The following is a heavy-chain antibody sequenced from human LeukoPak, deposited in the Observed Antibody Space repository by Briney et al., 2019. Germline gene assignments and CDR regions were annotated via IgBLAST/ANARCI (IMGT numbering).Heavy chain of an antibody. Sequence: EPGGSLRLSCVGSGFAFGVHAMSWVRQAPGKGPEWVATIGFGADLFYAESVKGRFTISRDDPRSTVWLQMNSLRAEDTALYYCAKDWTPHNRVYDCLDAWGQGTQVTVSS. CDR3: AKDWTPHNRVYDCLDA. CDR2: IGFGADL. CDR1: GFAFGVHA. D-gene: IGHD3-16*01. V-gene: IGHV3-23*01. J-gene: IGHJ5*02.